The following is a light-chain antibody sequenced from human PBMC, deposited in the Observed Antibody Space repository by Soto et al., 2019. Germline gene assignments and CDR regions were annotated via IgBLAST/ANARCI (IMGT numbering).Light chain of an antibody. CDR2: GVT. CDR3: SSYTTSTTRSVV. V-gene: IGLV2-14*01. CDR1: SSDVGAYNY. Sequence: QSALTQPASVSGSPGQSITISCTGTSSDVGAYNYVSWYQQHPGKAPKLMIYGVTNRPSGVSNRFSGSKSGNTASLTISGLQAEDEADYYCSSYTTSTTRSVVFGGGTKLTVL. J-gene: IGLJ2*01.